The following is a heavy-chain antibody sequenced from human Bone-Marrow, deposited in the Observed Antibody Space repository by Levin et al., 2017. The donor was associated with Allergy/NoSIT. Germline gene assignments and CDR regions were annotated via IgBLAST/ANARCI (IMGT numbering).Heavy chain of an antibody. CDR2: ISYDGSNK. Sequence: GESLKISCAASGFTFSSYGMHWVRQAPGKGLEWVAVISYDGSNKYYADSVKGRFTISRDNSKNTLYLQMNSLRAEDTAVYYCAKPRRGYCSGGSCYYWYFDLWGRGTLVTVSS. CDR3: AKPRRGYCSGGSCYYWYFDL. V-gene: IGHV3-30*18. D-gene: IGHD2-15*01. J-gene: IGHJ2*01. CDR1: GFTFSSYG.